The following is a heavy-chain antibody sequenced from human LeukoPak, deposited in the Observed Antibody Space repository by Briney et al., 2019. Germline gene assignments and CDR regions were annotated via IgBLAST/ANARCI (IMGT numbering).Heavy chain of an antibody. Sequence: GGSLRLSCAASGFKFSSYGIHWVRQAPGRGLEWVAVIAYDGSHRKSADSVKGRATISRDNSMNTVLLQLNSVRPEGAAVYYCARDAPQGNYGDYGYLDVWGRGTTVTVSS. CDR2: IAYDGSHR. V-gene: IGHV3-30*05. CDR1: GFKFSSYG. D-gene: IGHD4-17*01. CDR3: ARDAPQGNYGDYGYLDV. J-gene: IGHJ6*02.